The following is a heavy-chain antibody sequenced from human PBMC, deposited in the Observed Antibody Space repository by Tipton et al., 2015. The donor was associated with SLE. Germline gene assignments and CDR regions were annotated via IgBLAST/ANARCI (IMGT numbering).Heavy chain of an antibody. CDR3: AMRRGKSDAFSYFDY. J-gene: IGHJ4*02. V-gene: IGHV3-48*03. CDR1: GFTFSTYA. D-gene: IGHD3-10*01. CDR2: ITSSGTTI. Sequence: QLVQSGGGVVQPGRSLRLSCAASGFTFSTYAVYWVRQAPGKGLEWVSHITSSGTTIYYADSVKGRFTISRDNTKNSLYLQMNSLRAEDTAVYYCAMRRGKSDAFSYFDYWGQGILVTVPS.